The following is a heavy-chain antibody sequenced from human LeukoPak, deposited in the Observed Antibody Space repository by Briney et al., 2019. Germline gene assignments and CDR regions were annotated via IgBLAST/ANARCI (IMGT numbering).Heavy chain of an antibody. V-gene: IGHV3-21*01. Sequence: PGGSLRPSCAASGFTFSSYSMNWVRQAPGKGLEWVSSISSSSSYIYYADSVKGRFTISRDNAKNSLYLQMNSLRAEDTAVYYCARYLSAAGTGVDYWGQGTLVTVSS. D-gene: IGHD6-13*01. CDR1: GFTFSSYS. CDR3: ARYLSAAGTGVDY. CDR2: ISSSSSYI. J-gene: IGHJ4*02.